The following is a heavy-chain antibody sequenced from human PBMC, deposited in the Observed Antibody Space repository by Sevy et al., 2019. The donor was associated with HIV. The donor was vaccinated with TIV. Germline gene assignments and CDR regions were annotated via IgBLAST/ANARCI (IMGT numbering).Heavy chain of an antibody. Sequence: SETLSLTCTVSGGSISSYYWSWIRQPPGKGLEWIGYIYYSGSTNYNPTLKSRVTISVDTSKNQFSLNLSSVTAADTAVYYCARWTYYYDSSGYYWDHDAFDIWGQGTMVTVSS. CDR3: ARWTYYYDSSGYYWDHDAFDI. D-gene: IGHD3-22*01. J-gene: IGHJ3*02. V-gene: IGHV4-59*01. CDR1: GGSISSYY. CDR2: IYYSGST.